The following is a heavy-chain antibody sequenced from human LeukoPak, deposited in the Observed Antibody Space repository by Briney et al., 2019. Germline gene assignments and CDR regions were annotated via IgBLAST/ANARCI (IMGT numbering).Heavy chain of an antibody. J-gene: IGHJ5*02. Sequence: GGSLRLSCAASGFTFSSYAMSWVRQAPGKGLEWVALISFDGSQKYYADSVKGRFTISRDNSKSTVYLQMSSLRVEDAAVYYCSKDLTSDFGGDLDPWGQGTLVTVSS. D-gene: IGHD3-10*01. V-gene: IGHV3-30*02. CDR1: GFTFSSYA. CDR3: SKDLTSDFGGDLDP. CDR2: ISFDGSQK.